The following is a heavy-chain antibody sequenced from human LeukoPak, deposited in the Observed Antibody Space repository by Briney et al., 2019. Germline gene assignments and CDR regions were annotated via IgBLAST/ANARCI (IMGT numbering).Heavy chain of an antibody. J-gene: IGHJ5*02. V-gene: IGHV4-39*01. CDR2: IYYSGST. CDR1: GGSISSSSYY. CDR3: ASVDQYCSGGSCLRRYNWFDP. Sequence: SETLPLTCTVSGGSISSSSYYWGWIRQPPGKGLEWIGSIYYSGSTYYNPSLKSRVTISVDTSKNQFSLKLSSVTAADTAVYYCASVDQYCSGGSCLRRYNWFDPWGQGTLVTVSS. D-gene: IGHD2-15*01.